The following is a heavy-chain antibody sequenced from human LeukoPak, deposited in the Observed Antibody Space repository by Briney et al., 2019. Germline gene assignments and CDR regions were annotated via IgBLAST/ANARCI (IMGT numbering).Heavy chain of an antibody. CDR2: MNPNSGNT. D-gene: IGHD3-10*01. V-gene: IGHV1-8*01. CDR3: AIIITMVRGAFDY. J-gene: IGHJ4*02. CDR1: GYTFTSYD. Sequence: ASVKVSCKASGYTFTSYDINWVRQATGQGLEWMGWMNPNSGNTGYAQKFQGRVTMTRNTSISTACMELSSLRSEDTAVYYCAIIITMVRGAFDYWGQGTLVTVSS.